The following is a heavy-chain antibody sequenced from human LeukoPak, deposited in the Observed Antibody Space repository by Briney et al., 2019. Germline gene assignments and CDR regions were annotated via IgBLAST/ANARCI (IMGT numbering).Heavy chain of an antibody. V-gene: IGHV3-23*01. CDR1: GLTFSSYA. D-gene: IGHD4-17*01. J-gene: IGHJ4*02. Sequence: GGSLRLSCAASGLTFSSYAMSWVRQAPGKGLEWVSAISGSGGSTYYADSVKGRFTISRDNSKNTLYLQMNSLRAEDTAVYYCVRGTTVTTPYRFDYWGQGTLVTVSS. CDR2: ISGSGGST. CDR3: VRGTTVTTPYRFDY.